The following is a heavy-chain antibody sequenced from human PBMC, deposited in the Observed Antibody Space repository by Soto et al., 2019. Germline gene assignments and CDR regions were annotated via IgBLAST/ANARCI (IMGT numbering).Heavy chain of an antibody. CDR3: AKGSGFSGWYGWFDT. D-gene: IGHD6-19*01. CDR1: EFTFSSYA. CDR2: ISGSGGRT. Sequence: PGGSLRLSCAAPEFTFSSYAMSWVRQAPGKGLEWVSAISGSGGRTYYADSVKGRFTISRDNSKNTLYLQMNSLGAEDTALYYCAKGSGFSGWYGWFDTWGQGNLVTVSS. J-gene: IGHJ5*02. V-gene: IGHV3-23*01.